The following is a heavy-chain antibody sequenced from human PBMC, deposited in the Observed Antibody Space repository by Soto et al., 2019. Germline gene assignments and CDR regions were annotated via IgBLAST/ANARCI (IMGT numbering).Heavy chain of an antibody. J-gene: IGHJ5*02. V-gene: IGHV1-46*01. D-gene: IGHD3-3*01. CDR2: INPSGGST. CDR3: ARDMLRFYARGGWFDP. CDR1: GYTFTSYY. Sequence: ASVKVSFKASGYTFTSYYMHWLRQAPGQGLEWMGIINPSGGSTSYAQKFQGRVTMTRDTSTSTVYMELSSLRSEDTAVYYCARDMLRFYARGGWFDPWGQGTLVT.